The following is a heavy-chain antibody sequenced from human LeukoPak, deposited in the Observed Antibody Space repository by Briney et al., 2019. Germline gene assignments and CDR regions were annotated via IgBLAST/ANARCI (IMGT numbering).Heavy chain of an antibody. CDR3: AKGGYCSSTSCRKYYYYMDV. CDR1: GFTFSDYN. D-gene: IGHD2-2*01. J-gene: IGHJ6*03. Sequence: GGSLRLSCAASGFTFSDYNMNWVRQAPGKGLEWVSSISSSSTYIYYADSVKGRFTISRDNGKNSLYLQMNSLRAEDTAVYYCAKGGYCSSTSCRKYYYYMDVWGKGTTVTVSS. CDR2: ISSSSTYI. V-gene: IGHV3-21*04.